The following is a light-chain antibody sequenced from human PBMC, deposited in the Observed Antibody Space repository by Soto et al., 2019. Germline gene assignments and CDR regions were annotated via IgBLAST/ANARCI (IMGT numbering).Light chain of an antibody. CDR2: EVT. CDR1: SSDIGGYNY. CDR3: SSYTSRSTLYV. V-gene: IGLV2-14*01. J-gene: IGLJ1*01. Sequence: QSVLTQPASVSGSPGQSITVSCTGTSSDIGGYNYVSWYQQHPGKAPKLMVYEVTNRPSGVSDRFSGSKSGNTASLTISGLQADDEGYYYCSSYTSRSTLYVFGTGTQLTV.